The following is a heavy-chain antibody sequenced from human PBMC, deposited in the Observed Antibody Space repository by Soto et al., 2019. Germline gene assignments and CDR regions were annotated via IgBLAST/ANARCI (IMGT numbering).Heavy chain of an antibody. V-gene: IGHV1-69*13. CDR3: ARAQVEMATSYYFDY. J-gene: IGHJ4*02. CDR1: GGTFSSCA. CDR2: IIPIFGTA. D-gene: IGHD5-12*01. Sequence: GGSVKVSCKASGGTFSSCAISWVRQAPGRGLEWMGGIIPIFGTANYAQKFQGRVTITADESTSTAYMELSSLRSEDTAVYYCARAQVEMATSYYFDYWGQGTLVTVSS.